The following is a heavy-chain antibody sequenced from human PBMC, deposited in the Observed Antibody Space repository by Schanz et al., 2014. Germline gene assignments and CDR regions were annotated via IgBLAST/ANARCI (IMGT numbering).Heavy chain of an antibody. CDR3: ARDVPINDY. V-gene: IGHV1-18*04. D-gene: IGHD2-2*01. J-gene: IGHJ4*02. CDR1: NYIFTKYY. CDR2: MSYNGNT. Sequence: QVQLVQSGAEVKKPGASVKLSCKASNYIFTKYYIHCVRQAPGQGFEWMAWMSYNGNTKYAQSLQGRVTVTRDTSTSTSYMELRSLTSDDTAVYYCARDVPINDYWGQGTPVNVSS.